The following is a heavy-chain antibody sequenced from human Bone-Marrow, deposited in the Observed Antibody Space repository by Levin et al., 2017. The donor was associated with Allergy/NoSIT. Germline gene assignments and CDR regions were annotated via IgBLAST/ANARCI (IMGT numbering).Heavy chain of an antibody. Sequence: GESLKISCSSSGYTFTSYYIHWVRQAPGQGLEWMGVINPSSGSTTYAQNFQGRVSMTRDTSTSTVYIELSSLKSEDTAAYYCARAAVSGRRFDYWGQGTLVIVSS. D-gene: IGHD6-19*01. V-gene: IGHV1-46*01. J-gene: IGHJ4*02. CDR1: GYTFTSYY. CDR2: INPSSGST. CDR3: ARAAVSGRRFDY.